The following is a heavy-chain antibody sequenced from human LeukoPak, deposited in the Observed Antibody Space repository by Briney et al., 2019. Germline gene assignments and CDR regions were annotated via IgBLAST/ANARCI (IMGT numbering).Heavy chain of an antibody. J-gene: IGHJ6*02. V-gene: IGHV4-59*01. CDR3: ARVDGSNYYYYGMDV. CDR1: GGSISSYY. D-gene: IGHD4-23*01. Sequence: SETLSLTCTVSGGSISSYYWSWIRQPPGKGLEWIGYIYYGENTNYNPSLKSRVTMSVDTSMNQFSLKLSSVTAADTAVYYCARVDGSNYYYYGMDVWGQGTTVTVSS. CDR2: IYYGENT.